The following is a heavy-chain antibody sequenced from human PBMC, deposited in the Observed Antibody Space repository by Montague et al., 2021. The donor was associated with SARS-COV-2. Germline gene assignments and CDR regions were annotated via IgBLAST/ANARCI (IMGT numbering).Heavy chain of an antibody. D-gene: IGHD6-19*01. Sequence: SETLSLTCTVSSSSISSETHYWGWIRQPPGKGLEWIGSIFYSGSTYYNSSLKSRVSISVDTSKNQFSLRLMSVTAADTAVYYCASQPIPVTGSGEFDYWGPGTLVTVSS. J-gene: IGHJ4*02. CDR2: IFYSGST. CDR3: ASQPIPVTGSGEFDY. CDR1: SSSISSETHY. V-gene: IGHV4-39*01.